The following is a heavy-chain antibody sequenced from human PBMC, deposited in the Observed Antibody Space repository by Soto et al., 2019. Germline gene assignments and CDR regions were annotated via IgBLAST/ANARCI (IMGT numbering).Heavy chain of an antibody. D-gene: IGHD3-3*01. Sequence: ASVKVSCKASGYTFTSNAIHWVRQAPGQGLEWMGWINAGNGETKYSQKFQGRVTITRNTSASTAYVELSSLTSEDTAVFYCARLGLERVYDFRSGYYTGLDSWGQGTLVTVSS. CDR2: INAGNGET. J-gene: IGHJ4*02. V-gene: IGHV1-3*01. CDR3: ARLGLERVYDFRSGYYTGLDS. CDR1: GYTFTSNA.